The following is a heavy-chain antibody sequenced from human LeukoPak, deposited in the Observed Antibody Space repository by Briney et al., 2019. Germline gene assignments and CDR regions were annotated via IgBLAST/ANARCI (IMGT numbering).Heavy chain of an antibody. Sequence: SETLSLTCTVSGGSVSSRSDHWGWIRQPPGKGLEWIGSIYHSGSTNYNPSLKSRVTISVDTSKNQFSLSLSSLTAADTAVFYCARLALKSGDHPVWGQGSLVIVSS. D-gene: IGHD2-21*01. CDR1: GGSVSSRSDH. J-gene: IGHJ4*02. V-gene: IGHV4-39*01. CDR2: IYHSGST. CDR3: ARLALKSGDHPV.